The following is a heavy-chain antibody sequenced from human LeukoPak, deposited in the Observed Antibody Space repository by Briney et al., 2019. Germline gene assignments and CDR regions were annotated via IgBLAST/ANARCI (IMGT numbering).Heavy chain of an antibody. Sequence: ASVKVSCKVSGYTLTELSMHWVRQAPGQGLEWMGWINPNSGGTNYAQKFQGRVTMTRDTSISTDYMELSRLRSDDTAVYYCARAGLPFYYYYMDVWGKGTTVTVSS. CDR3: ARAGLPFYYYYMDV. V-gene: IGHV1-2*02. D-gene: IGHD3/OR15-3a*01. CDR1: GYTLTELS. CDR2: INPNSGGT. J-gene: IGHJ6*03.